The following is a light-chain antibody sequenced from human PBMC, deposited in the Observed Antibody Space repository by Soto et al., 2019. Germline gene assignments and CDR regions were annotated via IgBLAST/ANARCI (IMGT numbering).Light chain of an antibody. CDR3: QVWDSTGDHVV. CDR1: NIGSKS. J-gene: IGLJ2*01. Sequence: SYALTQPPSVSGAPGQTARITCGGTNIGSKSVHWYQQKPGQPPVLVVYDDIDRPSGIPERFSGSLSGNKATLTISRGEAGDEADYYCQVWDSTGDHVVFGGGTKVTVL. CDR2: DDI. V-gene: IGLV3-21*02.